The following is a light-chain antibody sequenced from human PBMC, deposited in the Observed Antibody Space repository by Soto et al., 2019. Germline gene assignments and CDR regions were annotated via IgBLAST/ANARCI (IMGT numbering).Light chain of an antibody. V-gene: IGKV1-5*01. Sequence: DIQMTQSPSTLSASVGDSVTITCRASQSIGILLAWYQQKPGKAPKLLIYDASTLESGVPSRFSGSGSGAEFTLTISSLQPDDFATYYCQRYNGYFGQGTKLEIK. CDR1: QSIGIL. J-gene: IGKJ2*01. CDR2: DAS. CDR3: QRYNGY.